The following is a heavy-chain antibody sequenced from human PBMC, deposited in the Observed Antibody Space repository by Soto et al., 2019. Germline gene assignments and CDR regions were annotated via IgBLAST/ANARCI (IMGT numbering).Heavy chain of an antibody. Sequence: SETLSLTCSVSDDSISSYYWSWIRQPPGKGLQWIGYVFYRGGTAYNPSLKSRVTISLDMSKKKFSLNLNSVTAADTAAYFCARVQLVETVIDYWGQGTLVTVSS. CDR1: DDSISSYY. J-gene: IGHJ4*02. D-gene: IGHD1-1*01. CDR2: VFYRGGT. V-gene: IGHV4-59*01. CDR3: ARVQLVETVIDY.